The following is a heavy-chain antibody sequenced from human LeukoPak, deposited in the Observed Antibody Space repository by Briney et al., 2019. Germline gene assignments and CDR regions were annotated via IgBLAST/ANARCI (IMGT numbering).Heavy chain of an antibody. CDR3: ARGARYFDWLLYNAFDI. D-gene: IGHD3-9*01. J-gene: IGHJ3*02. CDR2: IYYSGST. V-gene: IGHV4-31*03. Sequence: SETLSLTCTVSGGSISSGGYYWSWIRQHPGKGLEWIGYIYYSGSTYYNPSLKSRVTISVDTSKNQFSLKLSSVTAADTAVYYCARGARYFDWLLYNAFDIWGQGTMVTVSS. CDR1: GGSISSGGYY.